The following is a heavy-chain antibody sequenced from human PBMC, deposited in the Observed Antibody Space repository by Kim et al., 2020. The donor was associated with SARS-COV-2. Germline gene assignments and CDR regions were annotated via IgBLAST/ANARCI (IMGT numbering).Heavy chain of an antibody. Sequence: SETLSLTCTVSGGSISSYYWSWIRQPPGKGLEWIGYIYYSGSTNYNPSLKSRVTISVDTSKNQFSLKLSSVTAADTAVYYCAKSRTDDSSGYYYSDDAF. CDR1: GGSISSYY. CDR3: AKSRTDDSSGYYYSDDAF. J-gene: IGHJ3*01. CDR2: IYYSGST. D-gene: IGHD3-22*01. V-gene: IGHV4-59*01.